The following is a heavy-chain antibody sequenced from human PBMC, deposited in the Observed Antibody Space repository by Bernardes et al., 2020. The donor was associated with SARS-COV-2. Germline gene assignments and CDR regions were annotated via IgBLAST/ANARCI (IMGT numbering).Heavy chain of an antibody. CDR1: GGSISSSSYY. V-gene: IGHV4-39*01. J-gene: IGHJ3*02. CDR3: ARPFVGSAFDI. Sequence: SESLSLTCTVSGGSISSSSYYWGWLLQPPGKGLEWIGSIYYSGSTYYNPSLKSRVTISVDTSKNQFSLKLSSVTAADTAVYYCARPFVGSAFDIWGQGTMVTVSS. D-gene: IGHD1-26*01. CDR2: IYYSGST.